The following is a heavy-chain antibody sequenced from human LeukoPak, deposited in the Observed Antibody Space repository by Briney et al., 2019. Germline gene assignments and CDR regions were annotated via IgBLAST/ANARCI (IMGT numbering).Heavy chain of an antibody. CDR3: ASLIGHTDYYDSSGYSSPFDS. Sequence: GGSLRLSCAASGFTFSSYAMSWVRQAPGKGLEWVAVIWYDGSDQYYADSVKGRFTISRDNSKDTLYLQMNSLRAEDTAVYYCASLIGHTDYYDSSGYSSPFDSWGQGTLVTVSS. CDR2: IWYDGSDQ. V-gene: IGHV3-33*08. D-gene: IGHD3-22*01. CDR1: GFTFSSYA. J-gene: IGHJ4*02.